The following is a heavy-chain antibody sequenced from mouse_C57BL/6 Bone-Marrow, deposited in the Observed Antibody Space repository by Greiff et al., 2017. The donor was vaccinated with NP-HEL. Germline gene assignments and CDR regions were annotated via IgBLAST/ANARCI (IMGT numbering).Heavy chain of an antibody. V-gene: IGHV1-15*01. Sequence: VQLQESGAELVRPGASVTLSCKASGYTFTDYEMHWVKQTPVHGLEWIGAIDPETGGTAYNQKFKGKAIMTADKSSSTAYMELRSLTSEDSAVYYCTRGGVRAMDYWGQVTSVTVSS. J-gene: IGHJ4*01. CDR1: GYTFTDYE. CDR2: IDPETGGT. D-gene: IGHD2-14*01. CDR3: TRGGVRAMDY.